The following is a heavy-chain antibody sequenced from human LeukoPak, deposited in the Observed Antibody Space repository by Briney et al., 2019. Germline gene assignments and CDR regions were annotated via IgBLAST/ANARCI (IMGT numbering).Heavy chain of an antibody. Sequence: GGSLRLSCAASGFTFSSYAMSWVRQAPGKGLEWVSAISGSGGSTYYADSVKGRFTISRDNSKNTLYLQVNSLRAEDTAVYYCAKDQGSSRASYFDYWGQGTLVTVSS. J-gene: IGHJ4*02. CDR3: AKDQGSSRASYFDY. CDR2: ISGSGGST. V-gene: IGHV3-23*01. CDR1: GFTFSSYA. D-gene: IGHD6-6*01.